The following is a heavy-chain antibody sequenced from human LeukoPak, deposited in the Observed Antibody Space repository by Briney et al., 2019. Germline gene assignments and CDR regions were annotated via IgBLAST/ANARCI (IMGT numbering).Heavy chain of an antibody. CDR2: INWNGGST. D-gene: IGHD2-15*01. CDR3: ARAIYGGSDY. V-gene: IGHV3-20*04. CDR1: GFTFSSYG. J-gene: IGHJ4*02. Sequence: GGSLRLSCAASGFTFSSYGMHWVRQAPGKGLEWVSGINWNGGSTGYADSVKGRFTISRDNAKNSLYLQMNSLRAEDTALYYCARAIYGGSDYWGQGTLVTVSS.